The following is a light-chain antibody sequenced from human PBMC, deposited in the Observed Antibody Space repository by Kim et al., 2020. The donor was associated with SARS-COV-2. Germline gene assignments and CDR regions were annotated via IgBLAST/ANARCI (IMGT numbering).Light chain of an antibody. CDR2: TAS. J-gene: IGKJ4*01. CDR1: QGISNY. V-gene: IGKV1-17*03. Sequence: ASGGDRVTITCQASQGISNYLAWLQQKPGKVPKRLIYTASSLQSGVPSRFSGSGSGTEFTLTISSLQPEDFATYYCLQHHTYPLTFGGGTKVDIK. CDR3: LQHHTYPLT.